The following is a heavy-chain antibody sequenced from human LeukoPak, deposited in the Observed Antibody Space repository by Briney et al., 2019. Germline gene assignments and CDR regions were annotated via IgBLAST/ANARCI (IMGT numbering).Heavy chain of an antibody. CDR2: INQDGSEK. J-gene: IGHJ4*02. CDR1: GFTFSASW. CDR3: ARGDRGFDY. V-gene: IGHV3-7*01. Sequence: GGSLRLSCAASGFTFSASWMTWVRQAPGKGLEWVTNINQDGSEKYYVDSVKGRFTISRDNARNALYLQMNSLRTEDTAVYYCARGDRGFDYWGQGTLVAVSS.